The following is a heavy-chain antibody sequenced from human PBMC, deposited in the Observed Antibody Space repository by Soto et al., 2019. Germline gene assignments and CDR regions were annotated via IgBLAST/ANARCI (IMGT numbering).Heavy chain of an antibody. CDR1: GFNFNNYA. D-gene: IGHD6-19*01. J-gene: IGHJ4*02. CDR3: ATFMTVTGPGSGRASEY. V-gene: IGHV3-23*01. Sequence: GSLRLPCSTSGFNFNNYAMSGVRQAPGERLEWVSFISSSGGTTYYADSVKGRFTISRDNSRNTVFLQMNTLGAEDTAIYYCATFMTVTGPGSGRASEYWGQGTRVTVSS. CDR2: ISSSGGTT.